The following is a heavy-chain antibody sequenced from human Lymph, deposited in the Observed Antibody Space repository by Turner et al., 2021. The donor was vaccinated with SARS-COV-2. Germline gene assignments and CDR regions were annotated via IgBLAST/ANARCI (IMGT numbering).Heavy chain of an antibody. D-gene: IGHD5-18*01. V-gene: IGHV1-69*10. CDR3: ARGAQYSYDDY. CDR1: GGTFSSYG. J-gene: IGHJ4*02. Sequence: QVQLVQSGAESNKPGSSVKVSCNASGGTFSSYGISWGRQAPGQGLEWMRGIIPILGIANYAQKFQGRVTITADKSTSTTYMELSSLGSEDTAVYYCARGAQYSYDDYWGQGTMVTVSS. CDR2: IIPILGIA.